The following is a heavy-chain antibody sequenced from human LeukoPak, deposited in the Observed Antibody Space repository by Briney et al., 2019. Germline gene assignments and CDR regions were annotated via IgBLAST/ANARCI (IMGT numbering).Heavy chain of an antibody. CDR3: ATYRQVLLPFES. CDR1: GYSISSGYY. D-gene: IGHD2-8*02. CDR2: IFHSGKT. J-gene: IGHJ4*02. Sequence: SETLSLTCTVSGYSISSGYYWGWLRQPPGKGLEWIGSIFHSGKTYYNPSLKSRVTISVATSKNQFSLKLSSVTAADTAVYYCATYRQVLLPFESWGQGTLVTVSS. V-gene: IGHV4-38-2*02.